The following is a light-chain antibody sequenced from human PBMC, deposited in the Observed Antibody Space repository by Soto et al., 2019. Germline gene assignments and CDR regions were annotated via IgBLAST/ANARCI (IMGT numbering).Light chain of an antibody. Sequence: VLTQSPSASGSPGQSVTISCIGTSSDVGGYNYVSWYQHHPGKAPKLIIYEVTKRPSGVPDRFSGSRSGTTASLTVSGLQAEDEADYYCGSYAGGNTFVFGTGTKVTVL. V-gene: IGLV2-8*01. CDR2: EVT. J-gene: IGLJ1*01. CDR3: GSYAGGNTFV. CDR1: SSDVGGYNY.